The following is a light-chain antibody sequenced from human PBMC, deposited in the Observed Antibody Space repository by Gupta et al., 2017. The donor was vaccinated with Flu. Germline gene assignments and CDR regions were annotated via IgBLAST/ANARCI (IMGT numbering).Light chain of an antibody. Sequence: ITIPCTETNSDIGSYNYVSWYPQHPGKAPKLLIYGVTKRPSGVSTRFSGSKSGDTASLTISGLQAEDEADYYCSSCTSSTTVVFGGGTKLTVL. V-gene: IGLV2-14*01. CDR1: NSDIGSYNY. CDR3: SSCTSSTTVV. CDR2: GVT. J-gene: IGLJ2*01.